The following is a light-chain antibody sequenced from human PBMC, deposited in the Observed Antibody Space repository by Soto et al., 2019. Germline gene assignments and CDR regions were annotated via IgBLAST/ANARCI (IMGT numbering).Light chain of an antibody. CDR2: GAS. CDR3: QQYGGSPRT. J-gene: IGKJ1*01. V-gene: IGKV3-20*01. CDR1: QSVARNY. Sequence: EIVVTQSPGTLSLSLGESATLSCRASQSVARNYLAWYQQKPGQAPRLLIYGASSRATGIPDRFSGSGSGTAFTLTIRRLEPEDFAVYYCQQYGGSPRTFGQGTKVEI.